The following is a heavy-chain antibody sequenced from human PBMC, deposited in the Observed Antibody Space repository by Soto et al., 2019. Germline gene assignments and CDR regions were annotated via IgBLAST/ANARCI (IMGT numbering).Heavy chain of an antibody. CDR2: ISAYNGNT. J-gene: IGHJ6*02. CDR1: GYTFTSYG. V-gene: IGHV1-18*01. CDR3: ARCPIVGSVWLLFGGTTYYYYYGMDV. D-gene: IGHD1-7*01. Sequence: QVQLVQSGAEVKKPGASVKVSCKASGYTFTSYGISWVRLAPGQGLEWMGWISAYNGNTNYAQKLQGRVTMTTDTFTSTAYMEMRSLRSDDTAVYYCARCPIVGSVWLLFGGTTYYYYYGMDVWGQGTTVTVSS.